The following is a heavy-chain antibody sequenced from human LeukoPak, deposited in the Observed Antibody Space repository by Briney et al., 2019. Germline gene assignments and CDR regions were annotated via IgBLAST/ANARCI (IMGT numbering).Heavy chain of an antibody. CDR3: ARMEYDSSGQRRAYFDY. CDR1: GGSISSGGYY. J-gene: IGHJ4*02. CDR2: IYYSGST. V-gene: IGHV4-31*03. D-gene: IGHD3-22*01. Sequence: PSQTLSLTCTVSGGSISSGGYYWSWIRQHPGKGLEWIGYIYYSGSTYYNPSLKSRVTISVDTSKNQFSLKLSSVTAADTAVYYCARMEYDSSGQRRAYFDYWGQGTLVTVSS.